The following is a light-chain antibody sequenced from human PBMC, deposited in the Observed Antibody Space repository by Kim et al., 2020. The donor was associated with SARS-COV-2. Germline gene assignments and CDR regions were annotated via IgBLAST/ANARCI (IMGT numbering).Light chain of an antibody. CDR1: SGHSSYA. CDR2: LNSDGSH. J-gene: IGLJ3*02. Sequence: AVKLTCTRSSGHSSYAIAWHQQQPEKGPRYLMKLNSDGSHSKGDGIPDRFSGSSSGAERYLTISSLQSEDEADYYCQTWGTGIWVFGGGTQLTVL. CDR3: QTWGTGIWV. V-gene: IGLV4-69*01.